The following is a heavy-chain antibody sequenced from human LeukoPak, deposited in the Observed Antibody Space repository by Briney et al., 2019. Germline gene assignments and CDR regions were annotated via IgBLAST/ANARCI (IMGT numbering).Heavy chain of an antibody. CDR3: AKLGSYFDY. D-gene: IGHD3-16*01. Sequence: SETLSLTCTVSGGSLTSYYWSWIRQPPGKALQWIGYIYYSGSVNYNPSLKSRVTISVDTSKNQFSLNLSSVTAADTAVYYCAKLGSYFDYWGQGTQVTVSS. V-gene: IGHV4-59*08. CDR1: GGSLTSYY. CDR2: IYYSGSV. J-gene: IGHJ4*02.